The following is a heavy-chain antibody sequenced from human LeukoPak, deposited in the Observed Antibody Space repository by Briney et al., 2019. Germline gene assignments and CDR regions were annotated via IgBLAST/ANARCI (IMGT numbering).Heavy chain of an antibody. CDR3: VRVRGVTFDY. V-gene: IGHV3-48*01. CDR1: GFTFSNYN. J-gene: IGHJ4*02. D-gene: IGHD3-10*01. CDR2: ISSSSNII. Sequence: GGSLRLSCAASGFTFSNYNMNWVRQPPGKGLQWVSYISSSSNIIYYADSVKGRFTISRDNAKNSLFLQMNSLRAEDTAVYYCVRVRGVTFDYWGQGTLVIVSS.